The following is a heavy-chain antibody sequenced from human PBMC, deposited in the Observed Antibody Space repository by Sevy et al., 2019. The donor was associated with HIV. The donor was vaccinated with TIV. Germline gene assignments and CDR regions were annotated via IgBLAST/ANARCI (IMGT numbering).Heavy chain of an antibody. D-gene: IGHD1-26*01. CDR1: GGSISSSSYY. J-gene: IGHJ2*01. Sequence: SDTLSLTCTVSGGSISSSSYYWGWIRQPPGKGLEWIGSIYYSGSTYYNPSLKSRVTISVDTSKNQFSLKLSSVTAADTAVYYCARRYSGLRIFYWYFDLWGRGTLVTVSS. CDR2: IYYSGST. CDR3: ARRYSGLRIFYWYFDL. V-gene: IGHV4-39*01.